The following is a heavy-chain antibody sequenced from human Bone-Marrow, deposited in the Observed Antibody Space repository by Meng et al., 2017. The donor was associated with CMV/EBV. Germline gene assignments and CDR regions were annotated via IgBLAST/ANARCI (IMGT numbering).Heavy chain of an antibody. CDR1: RFTFSSYS. CDR3: ARESYYDFWSGYSGSNYYYGMDF. D-gene: IGHD3-3*01. J-gene: IGHJ6*02. V-gene: IGHV3-21*01. Sequence: GGSLRLSCAASRFTFSSYSMNWVRQAPGKGLEWVSSISSSSSYIYYADSVKGRFTISRDNAKNSLYLQMNSLRAEDTAVYYCARESYYDFWSGYSGSNYYYGMDFWGQGTTVTVSS. CDR2: ISSSSSYI.